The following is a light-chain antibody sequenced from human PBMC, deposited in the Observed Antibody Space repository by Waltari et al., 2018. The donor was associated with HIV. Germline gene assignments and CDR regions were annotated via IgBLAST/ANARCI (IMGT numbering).Light chain of an antibody. V-gene: IGLV9-49*01. J-gene: IGLJ1*01. CDR2: VGTGGIMG. Sequence: QPVLTQPPSASASLGASVTLTCTLSSSYSNYKVDWYPQRPGKGPRFVMRVGTGGIMGSKGDGIPDRFSVLGSGLNRYLTIKNIQEEDESDYHCGADLGSGSNFVYVFGTGTKVTVL. CDR3: GADLGSGSNFVYV. CDR1: SSYSNYK.